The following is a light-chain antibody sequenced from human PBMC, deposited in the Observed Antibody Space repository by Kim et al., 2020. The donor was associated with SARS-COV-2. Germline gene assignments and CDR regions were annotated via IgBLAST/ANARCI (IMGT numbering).Light chain of an antibody. J-gene: IGLJ2*01. V-gene: IGLV3-19*01. CDR2: GKN. Sequence: VALGQTVRITCQGDSLRSYYATWFQQKPGQAPILVIYGKNNRPSGIPDRFSGSNSGNTASLTITATQAGDEADYYCNSRDSNDNVVFGGGTQLTVL. CDR1: SLRSYY. CDR3: NSRDSNDNVV.